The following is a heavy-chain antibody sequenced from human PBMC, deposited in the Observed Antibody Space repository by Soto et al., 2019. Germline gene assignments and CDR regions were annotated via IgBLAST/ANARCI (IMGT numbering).Heavy chain of an antibody. J-gene: IGHJ5*02. CDR1: GFTFTSSA. CDR3: AAVPSNNYDFWSGLRGWLDP. D-gene: IGHD3-3*01. CDR2: IVVGSGNT. V-gene: IGHV1-58*01. Sequence: ASVKVSCKASGFTFTSSAVQWVRHARGQRLEWIGWIVVGSGNTNYAQKFQERVTITRDMSTSTAYMELSSLRSEDTAVYYCAAVPSNNYDFWSGLRGWLDPWGQGTLVTVSS.